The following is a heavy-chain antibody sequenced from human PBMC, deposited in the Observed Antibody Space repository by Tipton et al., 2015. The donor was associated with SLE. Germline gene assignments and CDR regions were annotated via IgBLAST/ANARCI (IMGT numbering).Heavy chain of an antibody. J-gene: IGHJ4*02. CDR3: AREGGYCSGDSCRYFGY. Sequence: SLRLSCAASGFIFSSYSVNWVRQAPGKGLEWVSSIDRGSYIYYAHSVKGRFTISRDNAENSLYLQMNSLRAEDTAVYYCAREGGYCSGDSCRYFGYWGQGTLVTVSS. V-gene: IGHV3-21*01. CDR1: GFIFSSYS. CDR2: IDRGSYI. D-gene: IGHD2-15*01.